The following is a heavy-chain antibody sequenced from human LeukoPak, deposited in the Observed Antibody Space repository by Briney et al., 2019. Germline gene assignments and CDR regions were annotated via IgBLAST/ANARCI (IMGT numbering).Heavy chain of an antibody. Sequence: GGSLRLSCAASGFTSSSYGMRWVREAPGKGLEWVAVISYDGSNKYYADSVKGGFTISRDNSKNTLYLQLNSLRAEDTAVYYCVGTGGWYVRGYFDYWGQRTLVTVSS. CDR1: GFTSSSYG. CDR2: ISYDGSNK. D-gene: IGHD6-19*01. CDR3: VGTGGWYVRGYFDY. J-gene: IGHJ4*02. V-gene: IGHV3-30*03.